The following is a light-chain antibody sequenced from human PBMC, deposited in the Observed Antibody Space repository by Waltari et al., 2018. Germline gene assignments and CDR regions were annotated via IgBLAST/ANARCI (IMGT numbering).Light chain of an antibody. CDR3: QQYENLPLT. Sequence: DIQMTQSPSSLSASVGDRVTITCQASQDIRRYLNWYQQKPGKAPKLLIYDASNLEIGVPARFSGSGSGTDFTFTISSLQPEDIATYYCQQYENLPLTFGGGTKVEIK. CDR1: QDIRRY. CDR2: DAS. V-gene: IGKV1-33*01. J-gene: IGKJ4*01.